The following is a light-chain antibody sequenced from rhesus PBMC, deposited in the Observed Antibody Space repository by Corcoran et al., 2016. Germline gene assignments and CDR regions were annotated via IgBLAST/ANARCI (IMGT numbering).Light chain of an antibody. CDR3: QQYYSSPVT. J-gene: IGKJ3*01. Sequence: DIVMTQSPDSLAVSLGERVTINCKSSQSLLYSSNNKNYLAWYQQKPGQAPNLLIYGASTRESGVPNRLSGRWSGTELLLTSSGLQAEDVAVYYCQQYYSSPVTFGPGTRLDIK. CDR2: GAS. CDR1: QSLLYSSNNKNY. V-gene: IGKV4-1*01.